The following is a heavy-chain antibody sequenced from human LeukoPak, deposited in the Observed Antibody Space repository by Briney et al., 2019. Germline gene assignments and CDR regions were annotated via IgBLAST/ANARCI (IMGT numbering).Heavy chain of an antibody. V-gene: IGHV6-1*01. Sequence: SQTLSLTCAISGDSVSNNRATWYWIRQSPSRGLEWLGRTYYRSKWYHDYALSVQSRITVNPDTSKNQFSLQLSSVTPEDTAVYYCAKGGAVAGRPFDYWGQGTLVTVSS. D-gene: IGHD6-19*01. J-gene: IGHJ4*02. CDR1: GDSVSNNRAT. CDR2: TYYRSKWYH. CDR3: AKGGAVAGRPFDY.